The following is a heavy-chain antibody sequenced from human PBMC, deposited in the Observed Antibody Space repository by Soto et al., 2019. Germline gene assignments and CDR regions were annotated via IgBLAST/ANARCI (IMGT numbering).Heavy chain of an antibody. CDR2: IYYSGST. J-gene: IGHJ4*02. CDR1: GGSISSGGYY. D-gene: IGHD3-22*01. V-gene: IGHV4-31*03. Sequence: SETLSLTCTVSGGSISSGGYYWSWIRQHPGKGLEWIGYIYYSGSTYYNPSLKSRVTISVDTSKNQFYMKLSSVTAADTAVYYRAREYYYDSTYFDYWGQGTLVTFAS. CDR3: AREYYYDSTYFDY.